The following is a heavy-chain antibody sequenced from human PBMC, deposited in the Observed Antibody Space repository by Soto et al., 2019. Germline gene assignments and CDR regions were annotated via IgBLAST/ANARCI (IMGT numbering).Heavy chain of an antibody. CDR3: ARERGRYYAMDV. Sequence: QVQLQESGPGLVKPSQTLSLTCTVSGGSISSGGYYWSWIRQHPGKGLEWIGNIYYSGSINYNPSLKRRLNISVDASKNQFALKLSSVTAADTAVYYCARERGRYYAMDVWGQGTTVTVSS. D-gene: IGHD3-10*01. CDR2: IYYSGSI. CDR1: GGSISSGGYY. J-gene: IGHJ6*02. V-gene: IGHV4-31*03.